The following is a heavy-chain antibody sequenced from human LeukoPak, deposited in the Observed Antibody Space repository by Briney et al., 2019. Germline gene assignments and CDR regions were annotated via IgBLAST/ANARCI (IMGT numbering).Heavy chain of an antibody. CDR2: ISGSGGST. Sequence: PGGSLRLSCAASGFTFSSYAMSWVRQAPGKGLEWVSAISGSGGSTYYADSVKGRFTISRDNSKNTLYLQMNSLRAEDTAVYYCAKDRKYCSGGSCYLGGYFDYWGQGTLVTVSS. CDR1: GFTFSSYA. D-gene: IGHD2-15*01. J-gene: IGHJ4*02. CDR3: AKDRKYCSGGSCYLGGYFDY. V-gene: IGHV3-23*01.